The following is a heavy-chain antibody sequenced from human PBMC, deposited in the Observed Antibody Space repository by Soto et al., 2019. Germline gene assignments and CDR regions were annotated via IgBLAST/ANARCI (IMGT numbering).Heavy chain of an antibody. J-gene: IGHJ4*02. CDR2: INPISGIA. CDR3: EGGDGYGLDY. D-gene: IGHD2-21*01. Sequence: GASVKVSCKASGYTFTGYYMHWVRQAPGQGLEWMGRINPISGIANYAQKFQGRVTITADKSTSTAYMELSSLRSEDTAVYYCEGGDGYGLDYWGQGTLLTVSS. V-gene: IGHV1-69*02. CDR1: GYTFTGYY.